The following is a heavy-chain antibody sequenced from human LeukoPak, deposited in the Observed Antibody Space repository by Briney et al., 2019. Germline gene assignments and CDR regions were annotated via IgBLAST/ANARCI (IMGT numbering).Heavy chain of an antibody. CDR2: IGTAGDT. V-gene: IGHV3-13*01. Sequence: GGSLRLSCAASGFTFSTYDMHWVRQATGEGLEWVSAIGTAGDTYYPGSVKGRFTISRENAKNSLYLQMNSLRAGDTAVYYCARYCSSTSCYTGGLDVWGQGTTVTVSS. CDR3: ARYCSSTSCYTGGLDV. J-gene: IGHJ6*02. CDR1: GFTFSTYD. D-gene: IGHD2-2*02.